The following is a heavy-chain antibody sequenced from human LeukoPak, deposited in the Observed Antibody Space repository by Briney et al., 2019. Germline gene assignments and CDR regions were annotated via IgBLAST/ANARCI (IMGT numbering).Heavy chain of an antibody. Sequence: ASVKVSCKASGYTFTGYYMHWVRQAPGQGLEWMGWINPSGGSTSYAQKFQGRVTMTRDTSTSTVYMELSSLRSEDTAVYYCARDIKGYYYMDVWGKGTTVTVSS. CDR3: ARDIKGYYYMDV. D-gene: IGHD1-14*01. CDR2: INPSGGST. V-gene: IGHV1-46*01. CDR1: GYTFTGYY. J-gene: IGHJ6*03.